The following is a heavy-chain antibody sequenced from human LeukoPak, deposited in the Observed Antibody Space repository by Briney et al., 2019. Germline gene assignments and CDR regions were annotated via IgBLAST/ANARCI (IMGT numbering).Heavy chain of an antibody. CDR1: GYTFTSYG. D-gene: IGHD6-19*01. CDR2: ISAYNGNT. J-gene: IGHJ5*02. V-gene: IGHV1-18*01. CDR3: ARSIAVAGKGNWFDP. Sequence: AASVKVSCKASGYTFTSYGISWVRQAPGQGLEWMGWISAYNGNTNYAQKLQGRVTMTTGTSTSTAYMELRSLRSDDTAVYYCARSIAVAGKGNWFDPWGQGTLVTVSS.